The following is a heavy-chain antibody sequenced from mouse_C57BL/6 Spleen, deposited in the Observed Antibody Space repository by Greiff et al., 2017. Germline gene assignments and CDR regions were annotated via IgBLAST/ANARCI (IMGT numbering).Heavy chain of an antibody. J-gene: IGHJ2*01. CDR1: GYTFTDYN. D-gene: IGHD1-1*01. CDR2: INPNNGGT. CDR3: ARWGYYGSSYYFDY. Sequence: EVQLQQSGPELAKPGASVKMSCKASGYTFTDYNMHWVKQSHGKSLEWIGYINPNNGGTSYNQKFKGKATLTVNKSSSTAYMELRSLTSEDSAVYYCARWGYYGSSYYFDYWGQGTTLTVSS. V-gene: IGHV1-22*01.